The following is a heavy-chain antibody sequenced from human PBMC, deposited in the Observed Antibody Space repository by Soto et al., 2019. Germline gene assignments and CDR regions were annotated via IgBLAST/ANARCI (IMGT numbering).Heavy chain of an antibody. CDR1: GGSVSSGGYF. CDR3: ARGSAVDKVDS. D-gene: IGHD5-12*01. J-gene: IGHJ4*02. CDR2: IYNTVST. V-gene: IGHV4-30-4*08. Sequence: QVQLQESGPGLVEPSQTLSLTCTVSGGSVSSGGYFWSWIRQSPGKGLEWIGHIYNTVSTYGNPSLKSRLTISVDTSTNQFSLKLNSVTATDTAVYFCARGSAVDKVDSWGQGTLVTVSS.